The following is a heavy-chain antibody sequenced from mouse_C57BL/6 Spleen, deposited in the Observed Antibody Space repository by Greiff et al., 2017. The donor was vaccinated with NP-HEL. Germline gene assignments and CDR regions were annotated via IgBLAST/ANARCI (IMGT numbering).Heavy chain of an antibody. Sequence: EVQVVESGGGLVKPGGSLKLSCAASGFTFSDYGMHWVRQAPEKGLEWVAYISSGSSTIYYADTVKGRFTISRDNAKNTLFLQMTSLRSEDTAMYYCARSLVGYDPNYFDYWGQGTTLTVSS. CDR2: ISSGSSTI. J-gene: IGHJ2*01. V-gene: IGHV5-17*01. CDR3: ARSLVGYDPNYFDY. CDR1: GFTFSDYG. D-gene: IGHD2-3*01.